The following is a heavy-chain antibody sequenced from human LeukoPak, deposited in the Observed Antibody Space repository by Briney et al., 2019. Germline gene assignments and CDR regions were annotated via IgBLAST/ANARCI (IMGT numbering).Heavy chain of an antibody. Sequence: GESLKISCKTSGYSFSNYWIGWVRQMPGKGLEWMGIMHPGHSETRYTPSFQGQVTFSVDTSISTAYLQWSSLKASDTAIFYCVRLDIGGYYYVRYWGQGTLVTVSS. V-gene: IGHV5-51*01. D-gene: IGHD3-22*01. CDR3: VRLDIGGYYYVRY. CDR1: GYSFSNYW. CDR2: MHPGHSET. J-gene: IGHJ4*02.